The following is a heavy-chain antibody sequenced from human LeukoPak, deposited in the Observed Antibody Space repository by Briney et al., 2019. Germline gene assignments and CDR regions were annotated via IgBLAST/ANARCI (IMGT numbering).Heavy chain of an antibody. D-gene: IGHD1-26*01. V-gene: IGHV3-21*01. Sequence: GGSLRLSCAASGFIFSTYSMNWVRQAPGKGLEWVSSISSSSTYIYYADSLKGRFTISRDNAKNSLYLQMNSLRAEDTAVYYCARVFRDGSYYENRYFDLWGRGTLATVSS. CDR2: ISSSSTYI. CDR3: ARVFRDGSYYENRYFDL. J-gene: IGHJ2*01. CDR1: GFIFSTYS.